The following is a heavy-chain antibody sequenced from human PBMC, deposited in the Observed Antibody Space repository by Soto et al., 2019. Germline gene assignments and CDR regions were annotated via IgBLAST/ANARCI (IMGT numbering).Heavy chain of an antibody. CDR1: GFTFSDAW. J-gene: IGHJ4*02. CDR2: IKKKTDGGTT. Sequence: EVRLVESGGGLVKPGGSLRLSCAASGFTFSDAWMSWVRQAPGKGLEWVGLIKKKTDGGTTDYAAPVKGRFTISRDDSKNTVYLQMSSLKTEDTAVYYCRTQWLDWGQGTLVTVSS. V-gene: IGHV3-15*01. D-gene: IGHD6-19*01. CDR3: RTQWLD.